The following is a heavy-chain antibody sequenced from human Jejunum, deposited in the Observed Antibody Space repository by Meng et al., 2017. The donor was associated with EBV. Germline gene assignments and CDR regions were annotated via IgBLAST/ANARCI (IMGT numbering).Heavy chain of an antibody. CDR2: THYSETS. Sequence: QLRLQESGPGLVKPWATLSLTCTVTGDSVRSYYWSWIRQSPEKGLEWIGYTHYSETSIYSPSLMSRATISVDTSNSQFSLKLNSVTAADTAIYYCTRGSTGAFNAWGQGIMVTVS. V-gene: IGHV4-59*02. D-gene: IGHD1-26*01. CDR1: GDSVRSYY. CDR3: TRGSTGAFNA. J-gene: IGHJ5*02.